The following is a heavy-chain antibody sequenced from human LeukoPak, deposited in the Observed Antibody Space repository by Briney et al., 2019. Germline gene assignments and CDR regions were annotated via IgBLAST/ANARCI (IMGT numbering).Heavy chain of an antibody. CDR2: IYHSGST. Sequence: SETLSLTCAVSGYPISSGYYWGWIRQPPGKGLEWIGSIYHSGSTYYNPSLKSRVTISVDTSKNQFSLKLSSVTAADTAVYYCARYGRKLWFGELRVSYWGQGTLVTVSS. CDR3: ARYGRKLWFGELRVSY. D-gene: IGHD3-10*01. J-gene: IGHJ4*02. CDR1: GYPISSGYY. V-gene: IGHV4-38-2*01.